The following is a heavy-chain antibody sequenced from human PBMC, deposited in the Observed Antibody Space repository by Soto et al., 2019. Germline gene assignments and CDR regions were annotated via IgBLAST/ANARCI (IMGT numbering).Heavy chain of an antibody. V-gene: IGHV3-23*01. Sequence: LSLSCAGSGPTFTDFTMTGVRQGPGKGLEWVSAISGDGLSTSYAGSVKGRFTISRDNSKTTLYLQMNSLRAEDTAVYYCARRPDAFDILCRGTMVPASS. CDR1: GPTFTDFT. J-gene: IGHJ3*02. CDR2: ISGDGLST. CDR3: ARRPDAFDI.